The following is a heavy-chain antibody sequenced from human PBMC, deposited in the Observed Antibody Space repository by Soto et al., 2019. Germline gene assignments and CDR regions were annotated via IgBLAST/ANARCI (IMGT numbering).Heavy chain of an antibody. Sequence: LRLSCAASGFMFSGYWMSWVRQAPGRGLEWVANIKQDGSEKHYVDSVKGRFTISRDNAKNALYLQMNSLRAEDTAVYYCARGSRPQLFGDYGDYFDCWGQGILVTVSS. CDR2: IKQDGSEK. J-gene: IGHJ4*02. D-gene: IGHD2-21*01. CDR3: ARGSRPQLFGDYGDYFDC. V-gene: IGHV3-7*03. CDR1: GFMFSGYW.